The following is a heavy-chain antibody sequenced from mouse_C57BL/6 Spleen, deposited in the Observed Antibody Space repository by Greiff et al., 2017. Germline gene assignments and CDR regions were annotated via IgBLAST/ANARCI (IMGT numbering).Heavy chain of an antibody. J-gene: IGHJ2*01. CDR3: ARAGGYYGSEEYYFDY. D-gene: IGHD1-1*01. Sequence: QVQLQQSGAELARPGASVKLSCKASGYTFTSYGISWVKQRTGQGLEWIGEIYPRSGNTYYNEKFKGKATLTADKSSSTAYMELRSLTSEDSAVYFCARAGGYYGSEEYYFDYWGQGTTLTVSS. V-gene: IGHV1-81*01. CDR1: GYTFTSYG. CDR2: IYPRSGNT.